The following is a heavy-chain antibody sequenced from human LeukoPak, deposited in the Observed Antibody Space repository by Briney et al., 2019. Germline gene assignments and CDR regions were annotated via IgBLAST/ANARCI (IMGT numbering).Heavy chain of an antibody. Sequence: PGRSLRLSCAASGFSFSTYGMHWVRQAPGKGLEWVAVIWYDGSNKYFADSVKGRFTISRDNSKNALYLEMNSLRAEDTAVYSCAREGQSSDAFDIWGQGTMVTVSS. CDR1: GFSFSTYG. D-gene: IGHD3-10*01. J-gene: IGHJ3*02. V-gene: IGHV3-33*01. CDR2: IWYDGSNK. CDR3: AREGQSSDAFDI.